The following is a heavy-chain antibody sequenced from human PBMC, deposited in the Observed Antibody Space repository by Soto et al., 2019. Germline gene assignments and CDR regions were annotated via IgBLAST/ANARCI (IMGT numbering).Heavy chain of an antibody. V-gene: IGHV4-34*01. D-gene: IGHD3-3*01. CDR3: ARGRNYYDFWSGYRNWFDP. CDR1: GGSFSGYY. J-gene: IGHJ5*02. Sequence: SETLSLTCAVYGGSFSGYYWSWIRQPPGKGLEWIGEINHSGSTNYNPSLKSRVTISVDTSKNQFSLKLSSVTAADTAVYYCARGRNYYDFWSGYRNWFDPWGQGTLVTVS. CDR2: INHSGST.